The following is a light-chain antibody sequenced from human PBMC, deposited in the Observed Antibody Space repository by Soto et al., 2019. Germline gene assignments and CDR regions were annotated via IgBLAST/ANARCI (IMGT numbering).Light chain of an antibody. CDR1: SSDVGNYDR. V-gene: IGLV2-18*02. CDR3: SSYTISSTWV. J-gene: IGLJ3*02. CDR2: EVS. Sequence: QSALTQPPSVSGSPGQSVTISCTGTSSDVGNYDRVSWYQQPPGTAPKLLIFEVSLRPSGVPDRFSGSKSGNTASLTISGLQAEDEDDYYRSSYTISSTWVFGGGTKVTVL.